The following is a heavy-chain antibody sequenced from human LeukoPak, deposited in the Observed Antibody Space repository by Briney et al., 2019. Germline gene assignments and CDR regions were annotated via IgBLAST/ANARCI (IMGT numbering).Heavy chain of an antibody. CDR3: ARDELLWFGELLDY. CDR2: ISSSSSTI. D-gene: IGHD3-10*01. Sequence: GGSLRLSCAASGFTFSSYSMNWVRQAPGKGLEWVSYISSSSSTIYYADSVKGRFTISRDNAKNSLYLQMNSLRAEDTAVYYCARDELLWFGELLDYRGQGTLVTVSS. J-gene: IGHJ4*02. CDR1: GFTFSSYS. V-gene: IGHV3-48*04.